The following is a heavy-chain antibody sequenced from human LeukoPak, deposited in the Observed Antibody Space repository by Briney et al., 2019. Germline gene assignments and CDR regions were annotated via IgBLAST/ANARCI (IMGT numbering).Heavy chain of an antibody. CDR1: GFTFSSFS. CDR2: ISSSSSTI. J-gene: IGHJ5*02. Sequence: GGPLRLSCAASGFTFSSFSMNWVRQAPGKGLEWVSYISSSSSTIYYADSLKGRFTISRDNAKNSLFLQMNSLRAEDTAVYYCARSRSGGSLNWFDPWGQGTLVTVSS. CDR3: ARSRSGGSLNWFDP. V-gene: IGHV3-48*01. D-gene: IGHD2-15*01.